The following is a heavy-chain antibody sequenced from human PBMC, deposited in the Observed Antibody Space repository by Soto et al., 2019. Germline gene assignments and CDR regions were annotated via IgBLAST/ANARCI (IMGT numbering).Heavy chain of an antibody. V-gene: IGHV4-39*02. J-gene: IGHJ5*02. CDR3: AREFVVTFSFPGGWFDP. CDR2: IYYSGST. D-gene: IGHD2-8*02. Sequence: QLQLQESGPGLVKPSETLSLTCTVSGGSISSSSYYWGWIRQPPGKGLEWLGSIYYSGSTYYNPSLKSRVTISGDTSKNQFSLKLSSVTAADTAVYYCAREFVVTFSFPGGWFDPWGQGTLVTVSS. CDR1: GGSISSSSYY.